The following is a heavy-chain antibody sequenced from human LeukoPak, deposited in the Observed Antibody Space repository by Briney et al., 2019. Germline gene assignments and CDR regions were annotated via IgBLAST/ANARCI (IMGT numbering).Heavy chain of an antibody. CDR3: ARVYYGSGSLYYYYYYMDV. CDR1: GFTFSSYA. V-gene: IGHV3-23*01. CDR2: ISGSSGGT. D-gene: IGHD3-10*01. J-gene: IGHJ6*03. Sequence: GGSLRLSCAASGFTFSSYAMSWVRQARGKGLEWVSAISGSSGGTYYGDSVKGRFIISRDTSKNTLYLQMNSLRAEDTAVYYCARVYYGSGSLYYYYYYMDVWGKGTTVTISS.